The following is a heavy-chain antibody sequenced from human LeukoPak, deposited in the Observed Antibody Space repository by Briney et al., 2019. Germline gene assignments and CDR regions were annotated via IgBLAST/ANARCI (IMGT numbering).Heavy chain of an antibody. Sequence: GGSLRLSCAVSGFTFSSYSMNWVRQAPGEGLEWVAVIWYDGSNKYYADSVKGRFTISRDNSKNTLYLQMNSLRAEDTAVYYCAREGLDIVVVTAIPSDGMDVWGQGTTVTVSS. V-gene: IGHV3-33*08. J-gene: IGHJ6*02. CDR2: IWYDGSNK. CDR3: AREGLDIVVVTAIPSDGMDV. D-gene: IGHD2-21*02. CDR1: GFTFSSYS.